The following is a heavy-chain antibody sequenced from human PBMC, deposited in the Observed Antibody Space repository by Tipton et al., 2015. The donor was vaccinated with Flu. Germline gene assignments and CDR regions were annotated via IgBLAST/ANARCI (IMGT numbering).Heavy chain of an antibody. CDR3: ARGVGTSWFTTK. CDR1: GDSISGFY. CDR2: FYGAGIT. D-gene: IGHD6-13*01. J-gene: IGHJ4*02. V-gene: IGHV4-4*07. Sequence: GLVKPSDTLSLTCTVSGDSISGFYWNRIRQPAGKGLEWIGHFYGAGITDYHPSLKSRVFLSMDPSKNQFYLKLHSVTAADTAAYYCARGVGTSWFTTKWGQGTHVTVS.